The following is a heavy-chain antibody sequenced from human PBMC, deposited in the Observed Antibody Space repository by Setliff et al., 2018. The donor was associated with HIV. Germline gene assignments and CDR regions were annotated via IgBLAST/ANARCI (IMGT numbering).Heavy chain of an antibody. CDR1: GGSFSDYY. V-gene: IGHV4-34*01. D-gene: IGHD4-17*01. CDR2: INHGGST. J-gene: IGHJ4*02. CDR3: ARWTVGELDHFDS. Sequence: NPSETLSLTCAVYGGSFSDYYWSWIRQSPGRGLEWIGEINHGGSTIYNPSLKSRVIISIDTSKNQFALKLSSVTAADTAMYYCARWTVGELDHFDSWGQGTPVTVSS.